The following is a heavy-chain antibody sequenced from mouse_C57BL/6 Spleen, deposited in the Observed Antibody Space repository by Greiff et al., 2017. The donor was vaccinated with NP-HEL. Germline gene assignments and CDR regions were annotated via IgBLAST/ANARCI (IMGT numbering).Heavy chain of an antibody. CDR2: INPGSGGT. J-gene: IGHJ4*01. CDR3: ARGDYDLYYAMDY. CDR1: GYAFTNYL. D-gene: IGHD2-4*01. V-gene: IGHV1-54*01. Sequence: VQLQQSGAELVRPGTSVKVSCKASGYAFTNYLIEWVKQRPGQGLEWIGVINPGSGGTNYNEKFKGKATLTADKSSSTAYMQLSSLTSEDSAVYFCARGDYDLYYAMDYWGQGTSVTVSS.